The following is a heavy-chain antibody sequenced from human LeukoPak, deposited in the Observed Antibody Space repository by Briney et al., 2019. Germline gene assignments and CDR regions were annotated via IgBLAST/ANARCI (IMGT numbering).Heavy chain of an antibody. CDR1: GGSISSYY. J-gene: IGHJ4*02. CDR2: IYTSGST. CDR3: ARTRLWFGELLRPYYYFDY. V-gene: IGHV4-4*07. D-gene: IGHD3-10*01. Sequence: PSETLSLTCTVSGGSISSYYWSWIRQPAGKGLEWIGRIYTSGSTNYNPSLKSRVTMSVDTSKNQFSLKLSSVTAADTAVYYCARTRLWFGELLRPYYYFDYWGQGTLVTVSS.